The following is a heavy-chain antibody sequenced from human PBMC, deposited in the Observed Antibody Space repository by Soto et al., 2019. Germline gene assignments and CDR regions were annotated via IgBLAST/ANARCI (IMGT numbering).Heavy chain of an antibody. D-gene: IGHD3-10*01. CDR3: ARLVYDTRLNYMYFDF. J-gene: IGHJ4*02. CDR2: IFHDGTA. Sequence: SETLSLTCAVSGVSISSGNWWTWDRQSPQRGLEYIGEIFHDGTANYYPSFERRVAISVDTSKNQFSLKLTSVTAADTAIYFCARLVYDTRLNYMYFDFWGQGTLVTVSS. CDR1: GVSISSGNW. V-gene: IGHV4-4*02.